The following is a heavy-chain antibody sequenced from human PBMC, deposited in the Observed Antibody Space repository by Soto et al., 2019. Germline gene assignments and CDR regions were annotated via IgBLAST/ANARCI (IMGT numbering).Heavy chain of an antibody. CDR2: INHRGST. J-gene: IGHJ4*02. CDR1: GESFTGYY. Sequence: QVQLQQWGAGLLKPSETLSLTCAVYGESFTGYYWSWIRQPPGKGLEWIGEINHRGSTNYNPSLKSRVTISVDTSKNQFSLKLSSVTAADTAVYYCARGLWTTMTTWGVWGQGTLVTVSS. D-gene: IGHD4-17*01. V-gene: IGHV4-34*01. CDR3: ARGLWTTMTTWGV.